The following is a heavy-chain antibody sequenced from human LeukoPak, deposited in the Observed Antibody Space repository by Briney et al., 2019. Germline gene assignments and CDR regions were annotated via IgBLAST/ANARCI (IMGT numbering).Heavy chain of an antibody. Sequence: PGGSLRLSCEVSGFTLEAFAIHWVRQAPGKGLEWLAVSSFDGGKEYHADSVKGRFTVSRDNAKNTVYLQMDSLSTEDTGCYFCARGAMAATFNDYWGQGTVVSVSS. V-gene: IGHV3-30-3*01. J-gene: IGHJ4*02. D-gene: IGHD5-24*01. CDR2: SSFDGGKE. CDR3: ARGAMAATFNDY. CDR1: GFTLEAFA.